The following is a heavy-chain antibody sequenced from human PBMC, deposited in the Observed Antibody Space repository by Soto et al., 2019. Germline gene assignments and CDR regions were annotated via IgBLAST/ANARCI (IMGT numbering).Heavy chain of an antibody. CDR1: GYPFRKFG. Sequence: QIQLLQSGAEVKKPGASVKVTCKASGYPFRKFGISWVPQAPGQGLEWMGWISAYNANANYAQKFQGRLTMTADTSTSTAYMELRSLRSDETAVYYCARENSFFDSWGQGTLVTVSS. CDR3: ARENSFFDS. D-gene: IGHD2-15*01. J-gene: IGHJ4*02. CDR2: ISAYNANA. V-gene: IGHV1-18*01.